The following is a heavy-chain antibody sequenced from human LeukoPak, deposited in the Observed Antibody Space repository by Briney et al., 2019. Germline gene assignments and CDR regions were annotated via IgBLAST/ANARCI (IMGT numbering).Heavy chain of an antibody. CDR3: ARHVWLERDACDI. V-gene: IGHV4-59*08. CDR1: GGTFSSYY. CDR2: MYSSGGT. D-gene: IGHD3-22*01. Sequence: PSETLSLTCTVSGGTFSSYYWSWIRQPPGKGLEWLAYMYSSGGTNYNPSLKSRATISLDTSRNQVSLRLTSVTAADTAVYYCARHVWLERDACDIWGQGTVVTVSS. J-gene: IGHJ3*02.